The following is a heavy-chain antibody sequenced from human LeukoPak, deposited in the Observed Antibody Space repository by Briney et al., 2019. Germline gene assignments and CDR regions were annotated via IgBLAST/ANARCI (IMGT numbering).Heavy chain of an antibody. CDR3: ARGGGDLIVVVPAAMGFIDY. V-gene: IGHV3-7*01. CDR2: IKQDGSEK. CDR1: GFTFSSYW. D-gene: IGHD2-2*01. J-gene: IGHJ4*02. Sequence: GGSLRLSCAASGFTFSSYWMSWVRQAPGKGLEWVANIKQDGSEKYYVDSVKGRFTISRDNAKNSLYLQMNSLRAEDTAVYYCARGGGDLIVVVPAAMGFIDYWGQGTLVTVSS.